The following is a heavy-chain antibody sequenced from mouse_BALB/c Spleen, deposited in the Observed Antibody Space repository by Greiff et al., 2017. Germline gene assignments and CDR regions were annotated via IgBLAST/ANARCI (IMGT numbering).Heavy chain of an antibody. D-gene: IGHD1-2*01. CDR1: GFTFTDYY. CDR3: ARAPIHYYGWGYFDV. V-gene: IGHV7-3*02. Sequence: EVMLVESGGGLVQPGGSLRLSCATSGFTFTDYYMSWVRQPPGKALEWLGFIRNKANGYTTEYSASVKGRFTISRDNSQSILYLQMNTLRAEDSATYYCARAPIHYYGWGYFDVGGAGTTVTVSS. CDR2: IRNKANGYTT. J-gene: IGHJ1*01.